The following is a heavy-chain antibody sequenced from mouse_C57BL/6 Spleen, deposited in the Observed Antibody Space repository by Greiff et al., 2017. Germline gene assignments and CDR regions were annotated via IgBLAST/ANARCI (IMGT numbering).Heavy chain of an antibody. D-gene: IGHD1-1*02. J-gene: IGHJ2*01. CDR3: AKGTIYFGY. Sequence: QVQLQQSGAELARPGASVTMSCQASGYTFTSYTLHWVNQRPGQVLEWIGYITPSSGYTKYNQKFKDKATLTADKSSSTAYMQLSSLTSEDSAVYYCAKGTIYFGYWGQGTTLTVSS. CDR2: ITPSSGYT. CDR1: GYTFTSYT. V-gene: IGHV1-4*01.